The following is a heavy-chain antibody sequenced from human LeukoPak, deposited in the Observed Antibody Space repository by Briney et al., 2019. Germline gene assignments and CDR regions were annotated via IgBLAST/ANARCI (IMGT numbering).Heavy chain of an antibody. V-gene: IGHV3-7*01. CDR1: VITYSSHW. J-gene: IGHJ4*02. CDR3: ARDIEAAGLFLDY. CDR2: KKYDGTKK. D-gene: IGHD6-13*01. Sequence: PGGSLRLYSAASVITYSSHWMTWVRQASGKGLERGANKKYDGTKKDYMDSVKGRFTISRDNAKNSLYMQMNSLRAEDTAVYYCARDIEAAGLFLDYWGQGTLVTVSS.